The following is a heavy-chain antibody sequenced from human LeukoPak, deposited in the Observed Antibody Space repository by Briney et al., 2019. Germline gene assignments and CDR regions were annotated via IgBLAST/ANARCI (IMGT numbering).Heavy chain of an antibody. CDR2: ISRSSTDT. Sequence: AGGSLRLSCAASGLTFSSYAMSWIRQAPGKGLEWLSDISRSSTDTNYADSVKGRFTISRDNAKNSLFLQLNSLRAEDTAVYYCARKTYYYDSGSYSKSYYFDYWGQGTLVTVSS. D-gene: IGHD3-10*01. CDR1: GLTFSSYA. V-gene: IGHV3-11*06. J-gene: IGHJ4*02. CDR3: ARKTYYYDSGSYSKSYYFDY.